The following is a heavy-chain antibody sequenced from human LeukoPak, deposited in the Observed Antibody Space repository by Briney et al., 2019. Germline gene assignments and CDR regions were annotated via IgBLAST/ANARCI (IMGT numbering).Heavy chain of an antibody. Sequence: GGSLRLSCAASGFTFSDFGMHWVRQAPGKGLEWVSYISSSSNPTYYADSVKGRFTISRDNAKNSLYLQMNSLRAEDTAVYYCATESGTYSGTCFDYWGQATLVTVSS. J-gene: IGHJ4*02. D-gene: IGHD1-26*01. CDR3: ATESGTYSGTCFDY. V-gene: IGHV3-48*01. CDR2: ISSSSNPT. CDR1: GFTFSDFG.